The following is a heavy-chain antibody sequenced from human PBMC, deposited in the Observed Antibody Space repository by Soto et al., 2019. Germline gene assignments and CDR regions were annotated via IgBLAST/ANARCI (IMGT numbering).Heavy chain of an antibody. J-gene: IGHJ6*02. CDR3: AREQYDLPRGSYYYAMEV. CDR1: GGSVSSESHY. D-gene: IGHD3-10*01. Sequence: SETLSLTCTVSGGSVSSESHYWSWIRQTPGKGLEWIGYIYYTGSTNYNPSLKGRVTMSVDTSRDQVSLRLRSVTRADTAVYYCAREQYDLPRGSYYYAMEVWGQGTKLTVSS. CDR2: IYYTGST. V-gene: IGHV4-61*01.